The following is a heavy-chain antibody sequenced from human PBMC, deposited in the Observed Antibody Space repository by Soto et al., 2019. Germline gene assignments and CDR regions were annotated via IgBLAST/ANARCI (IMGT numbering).Heavy chain of an antibody. CDR3: ARYARVTAVIGY. D-gene: IGHD2-2*01. CDR2: INHSGST. CDR1: GGSFSGYY. Sequence: KTSETLSLTCAVYGGSFSGYYWSWIRQPPGKGLEWIGEINHSGSTNYNPSLKSRVTISVDTSKNQFSLKLSSVTAADTAVYYCARYARVTAVIGYWGQGTLFTVSS. J-gene: IGHJ4*02. V-gene: IGHV4-34*01.